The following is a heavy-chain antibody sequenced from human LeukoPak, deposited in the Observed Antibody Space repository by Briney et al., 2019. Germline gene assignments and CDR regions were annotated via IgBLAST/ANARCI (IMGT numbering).Heavy chain of an antibody. J-gene: IGHJ4*02. D-gene: IGHD3-22*01. Sequence: GGSLRLSCAASGFTFSNAWMSWVRQAPGKGLEWVGRIKSKTDGGTTDYAAPVKGRFTISRDDSKNTLYLQMNSLKTEDTAVYYCTTAFLPAYYYDSSSDYWGQGTLVTVSS. V-gene: IGHV3-15*01. CDR2: IKSKTDGGTT. CDR1: GFTFSNAW. CDR3: TTAFLPAYYYDSSSDY.